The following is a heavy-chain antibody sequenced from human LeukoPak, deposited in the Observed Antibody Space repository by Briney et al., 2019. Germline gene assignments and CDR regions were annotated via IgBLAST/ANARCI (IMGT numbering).Heavy chain of an antibody. CDR2: INPHSGAT. CDR1: GYTFTDYY. J-gene: IGHJ4*02. CDR3: ARDLGYSNTWYF. D-gene: IGHD1-26*01. V-gene: IGHV1-2*02. Sequence: ASVKVSCKASGYTFTDYYMYWVRQAPGRGLEWMGWINPHSGATNYAQKFQGRATMTRDTSITTAYMDLSSLTSDDTAVYYCARDLGYSNTWYFWGQGTLVTVSS.